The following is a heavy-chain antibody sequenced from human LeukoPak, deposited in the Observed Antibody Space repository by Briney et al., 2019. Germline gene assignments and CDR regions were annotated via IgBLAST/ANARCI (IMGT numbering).Heavy chain of an antibody. J-gene: IGHJ4*02. Sequence: GSLRLSCAGSGFTFSDLWMTWVRQAPGEGLEWVSGTSRVGGSTYYADSVKGRFTISRDNSKNTLYLQMNSLRAEDTAVYYCAKDHIVVVPAASDYWGQGTLVTVSS. CDR3: AKDHIVVVPAASDY. CDR2: TSRVGGST. CDR1: GFTFSDLW. D-gene: IGHD2-2*01. V-gene: IGHV3-23*01.